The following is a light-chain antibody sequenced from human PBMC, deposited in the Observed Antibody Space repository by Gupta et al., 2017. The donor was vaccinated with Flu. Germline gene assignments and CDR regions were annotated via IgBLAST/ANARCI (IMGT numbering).Light chain of an antibody. J-gene: IGKJ2*01. V-gene: IGKV3-20*01. CDR3: QQYGSSPFT. CDR1: QSVSSSY. Sequence: ELVLTQSPGTLSLSPGERATLSCRASQSVSSSYLAWYQQKPGQAPRLLIYGASSRATDIPDRFSGSGSGTDFTLTISRLEPEEFAVYYCQQYGSSPFTFGQGTKLEIK. CDR2: GAS.